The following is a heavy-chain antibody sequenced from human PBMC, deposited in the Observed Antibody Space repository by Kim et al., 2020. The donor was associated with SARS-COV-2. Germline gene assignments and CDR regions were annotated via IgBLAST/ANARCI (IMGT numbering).Heavy chain of an antibody. CDR3: ARGHCSGGSCYLGDS. J-gene: IGHJ5*01. D-gene: IGHD2-15*01. V-gene: IGHV3-72*01. CDR1: GFTFSDYY. CDR2: ARNKAKGYTT. Sequence: GGSLRLSCAASGFTFSDYYMDWARQPPGKGLEWVARARNKAKGYTTEYAASVKDRFTISREDSKNSLYLQMNSLKAEDSAVYYCARGHCSGGSCYLGDSWGQGTLVIVSS.